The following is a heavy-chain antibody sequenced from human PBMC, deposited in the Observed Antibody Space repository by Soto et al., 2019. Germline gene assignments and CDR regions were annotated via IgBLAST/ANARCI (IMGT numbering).Heavy chain of an antibody. Sequence: PSETLSLTCTGCGVAISTYYWTWFRQPAGKGLEWIGRIYSSGSTKYNPSLQSRVTTSLDPSNTHFSLRLTSVTAADTAVYYCARGQRFSDWFDPWGQGTLVTVS. CDR2: IYSSGST. V-gene: IGHV4-4*07. J-gene: IGHJ5*02. CDR3: ARGQRFSDWFDP. CDR1: GVAISTYY. D-gene: IGHD3-3*01.